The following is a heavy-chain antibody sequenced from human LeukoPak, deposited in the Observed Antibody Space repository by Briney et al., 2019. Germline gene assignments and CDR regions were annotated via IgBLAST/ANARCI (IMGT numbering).Heavy chain of an antibody. CDR1: GFTFSSYS. D-gene: IGHD4-17*01. J-gene: IGHJ4*02. V-gene: IGHV3-21*01. Sequence: PGGSLRLSCAASGFTFSSYSMNWVRQAPGKGLERVSSISSSSSYIYYADSVKGRFTISRDNAKNSLYLQMNSLRAEDTAVYYCARDYNAEDYEMSQHSVVHDYWGQGTLVTVSS. CDR2: ISSSSSYI. CDR3: ARDYNAEDYEMSQHSVVHDY.